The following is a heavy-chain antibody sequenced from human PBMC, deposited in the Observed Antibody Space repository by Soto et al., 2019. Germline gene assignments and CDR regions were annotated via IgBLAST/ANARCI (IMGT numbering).Heavy chain of an antibody. CDR2: ISGSGGST. D-gene: IGHD3-10*01. Sequence: GGSLRLSCAASGFTFSSYAMSWVRQAPGKGLEWVSAISGSGGSTYYADSVKGRFTISRDNSKNTLYLQMNSLRAEDTAVYYCAKDIFSTNRFGEVYFDYWGQGTLVTVSS. CDR1: GFTFSSYA. V-gene: IGHV3-23*01. CDR3: AKDIFSTNRFGEVYFDY. J-gene: IGHJ4*02.